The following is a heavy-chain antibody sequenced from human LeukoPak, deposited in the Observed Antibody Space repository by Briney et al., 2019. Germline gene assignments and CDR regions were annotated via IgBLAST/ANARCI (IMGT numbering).Heavy chain of an antibody. V-gene: IGHV4-61*02. Sequence: SETLSLTCTVSGGSISSGSYYWSWIRQPAGKGLEWIGRIYTSGSTNYNPSLKSRVTISVDTSKNQFSLKLSSVTAADTAVYYCTRHGFYDDAFDIWGQGTMVTVSS. CDR1: GGSISSGSYY. CDR2: IYTSGST. D-gene: IGHD2/OR15-2a*01. J-gene: IGHJ3*02. CDR3: TRHGFYDDAFDI.